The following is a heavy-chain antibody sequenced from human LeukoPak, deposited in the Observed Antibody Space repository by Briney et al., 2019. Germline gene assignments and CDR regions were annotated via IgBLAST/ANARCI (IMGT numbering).Heavy chain of an antibody. D-gene: IGHD5-12*01. CDR3: ARGILVATRLVDY. V-gene: IGHV7-4-1*02. Sequence: GASVKVSCKASGGTFSSYAISWVRQAPGQGLEWMGWINTNTGNPTYAQGFTGRFVFSLDTSVSTAYLQISSLKAEDTAVYYCARGILVATRLVDYWGQGTLVTVSS. J-gene: IGHJ4*02. CDR2: INTNTGNP. CDR1: GGTFSSYA.